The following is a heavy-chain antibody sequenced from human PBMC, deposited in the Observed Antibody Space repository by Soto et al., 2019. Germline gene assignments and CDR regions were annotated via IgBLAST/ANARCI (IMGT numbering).Heavy chain of an antibody. D-gene: IGHD6-19*01. CDR1: GGSISGSY. CDR2: VYYTGST. Sequence: ASETLSLTCSVSGGSISGSYWSWIRQSPGKGLEWLGYVYYTGSTNYIPSLRSRVSISVDTSKNEFSLRLSSVTAADTAVYFCARSVAVPGAHIDYWGQGTQVTGSS. J-gene: IGHJ4*02. V-gene: IGHV4-59*01. CDR3: ARSVAVPGAHIDY.